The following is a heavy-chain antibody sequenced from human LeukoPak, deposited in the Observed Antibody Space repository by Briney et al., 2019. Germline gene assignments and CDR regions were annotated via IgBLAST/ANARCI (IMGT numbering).Heavy chain of an antibody. CDR3: ARDFYYGSEYYFDY. J-gene: IGHJ4*02. V-gene: IGHV3-21*01. Sequence: GGSLRLSCAASGFTFSTYAMSWVRQAPGRGLEWVSSISSSSSYIYYADSVKGRFTISRDNAKNSLYLQMNSLRAEDTAVYYCARDFYYGSEYYFDYWGQGTLVTVSS. CDR1: GFTFSTYA. D-gene: IGHD3-10*01. CDR2: ISSSSSYI.